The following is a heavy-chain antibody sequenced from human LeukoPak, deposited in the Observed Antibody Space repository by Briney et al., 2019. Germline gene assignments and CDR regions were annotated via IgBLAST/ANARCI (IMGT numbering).Heavy chain of an antibody. CDR2: INPYSGAS. V-gene: IGHV1-2*06. Sequence: GASVKVSCKASGYDVSDLYFHWVRQAPGQGLEWMGRINPYSGASIYAQNFQGRVTMETSSSTVYMQLSRLRYDDTAVYYCATASVTRMRDPWGQGTLVTVSS. J-gene: IGHJ5*02. CDR1: GYDVSDLY. CDR3: ATASVTRMRDP.